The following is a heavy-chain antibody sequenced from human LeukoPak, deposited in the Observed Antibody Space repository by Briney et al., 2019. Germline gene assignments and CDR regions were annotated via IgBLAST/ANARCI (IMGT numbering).Heavy chain of an antibody. V-gene: IGHV4-59*01. Sequence: SETLSLTCTVSGGSISSYYWSWIQQPPGKGLEWIGYIYYSGSTNYNPSLKSRVTISGDTSKNQFSLKLSSVTAADTAVYYCARVRGYFDYWGQGTLVTVSS. CDR2: IYYSGST. D-gene: IGHD5-24*01. CDR3: ARVRGYFDY. J-gene: IGHJ4*02. CDR1: GGSISSYY.